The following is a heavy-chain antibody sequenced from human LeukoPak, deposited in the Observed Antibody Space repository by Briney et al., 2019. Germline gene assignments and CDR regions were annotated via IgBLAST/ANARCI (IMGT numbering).Heavy chain of an antibody. CDR1: GGTFSSYA. CDR3: ARDLRSPWAFDI. J-gene: IGHJ3*02. CDR2: IIPIFGTA. V-gene: IGHV1-69*05. Sequence: SVKVSCTASGGTFSSYAISWVRQAPGQGLEWMGGIIPIFGTANYAQKFQGRVTITTDESTSTAYMELSSLRSEDTAVYYCARDLRSPWAFDIWGQGTMVTVSS. D-gene: IGHD6-13*01.